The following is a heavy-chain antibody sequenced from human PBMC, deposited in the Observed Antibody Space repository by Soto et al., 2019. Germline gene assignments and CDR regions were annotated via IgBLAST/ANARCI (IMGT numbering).Heavy chain of an antibody. V-gene: IGHV3-30*18. D-gene: IGHD2-15*01. CDR2: IFSDGSKR. J-gene: IGHJ5*02. CDR1: GFMFSRYD. Sequence: QVQLAESGGGVVQPGRSLRLSCAASGFMFSRYDMHWVRQTPGKGLEWVSVIFSDGSKRYYADSVQDRFTIARDNSKTTLYLEMDRLTPEDTAVYYCGKDYLDIKGGARVVGPGPVGDLWGRGTLVTVSS. CDR3: GKDYLDIKGGARVVGPGPVGDL.